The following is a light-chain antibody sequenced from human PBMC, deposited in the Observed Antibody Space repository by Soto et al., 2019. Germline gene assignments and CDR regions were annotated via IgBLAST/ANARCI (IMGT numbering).Light chain of an antibody. J-gene: IGLJ2*01. CDR3: QTWGAGIRV. CDR1: SGHSTYA. V-gene: IGLV4-69*01. Sequence: QPVLAQSPSASASLGASVNLTCTLSSGHSTYAIAWHQQQPEKGPRYLMKVDSDGSHSKGDGIPDRFSGSSSGAERYLTISSLQSEDEADYYCQTWGAGIRVFGGGTKLTVL. CDR2: VDSDGSH.